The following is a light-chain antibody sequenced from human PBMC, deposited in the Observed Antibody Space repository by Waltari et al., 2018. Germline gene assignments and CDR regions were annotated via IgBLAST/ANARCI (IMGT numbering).Light chain of an antibody. Sequence: SYELTQPPSVSVSPGQTAKITRSGNELTNKYAYWYQQRPGQAPVLVNYKDTERPSGIPERISGSSSGTTVTLTISGVQAEDEADYYCHSTHSNYWVFGGGTKLTVL. V-gene: IGLV3-25*03. CDR3: HSTHSNYWV. J-gene: IGLJ3*02. CDR1: ELTNKY. CDR2: KDT.